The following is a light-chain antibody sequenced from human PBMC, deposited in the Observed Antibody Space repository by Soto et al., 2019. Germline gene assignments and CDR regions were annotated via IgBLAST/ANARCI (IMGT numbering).Light chain of an antibody. J-gene: IGKJ1*01. V-gene: IGKV3-11*01. CDR3: KQRSNWPPTWT. Sequence: EIVLTQSPATLSLSPGERATLSCRASQSVSSYLAWYQHKPGQAPRLLIYDASNRATGIPARFSGSGSGTDFTFTISSLEPEDFAVYYCKQRSNWPPTWTFGQGTKVEIK. CDR1: QSVSSY. CDR2: DAS.